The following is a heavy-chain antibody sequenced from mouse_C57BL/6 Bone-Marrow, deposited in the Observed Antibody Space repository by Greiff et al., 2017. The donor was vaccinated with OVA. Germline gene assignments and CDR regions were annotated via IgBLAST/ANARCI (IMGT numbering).Heavy chain of an antibody. CDR2: IDPSDSYT. CDR3: ARGLIAYDY. CDR1: GYTFTSYW. D-gene: IGHD6-5*01. V-gene: IGHV1-59*01. Sequence: QVQLQQPGAELVRPGTSVKLSCKASGYTFTSYWMHWVKQRPGQGLEWIGVIDPSDSYTNYNQKFKGKATLTVDKSSSTAYMQLSSLTSEDSAVYYCARGLIAYDYWGQGTTLTVSS. J-gene: IGHJ2*01.